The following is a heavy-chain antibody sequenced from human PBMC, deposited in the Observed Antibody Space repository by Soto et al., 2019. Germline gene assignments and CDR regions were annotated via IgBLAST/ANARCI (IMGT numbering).Heavy chain of an antibody. CDR2: IYYSGST. D-gene: IGHD4-17*01. Sequence: QVQLQESGPGLVKPSQTLSLTCTVSGGSISSGGYYWSWIRQHPGKGLEWIGYIYYSGSTYYNPSLKSRVNISVDTAKNQFSLKLSSVTAADTALYYCARESTGEGFYYYYYYMDVWGKGTTVTVSS. V-gene: IGHV4-31*03. CDR1: GGSISSGGYY. CDR3: ARESTGEGFYYYYYYMDV. J-gene: IGHJ6*03.